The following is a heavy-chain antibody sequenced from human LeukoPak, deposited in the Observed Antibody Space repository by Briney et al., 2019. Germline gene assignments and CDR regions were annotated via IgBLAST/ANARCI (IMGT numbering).Heavy chain of an antibody. CDR3: ASTAGFLESTAFDL. CDR2: INHSGST. CDR1: GGSFSGYY. J-gene: IGHJ2*01. D-gene: IGHD3-3*01. Sequence: SETLSLTCAVYGGSFSGYYWSWIRQPPGMGLEWIGEINHSGSTNYNPSLKSRVTISVDTSKNQFSLKLSSVTAADTAVYYCASTAGFLESTAFDLWGRGTLVTVSS. V-gene: IGHV4-34*01.